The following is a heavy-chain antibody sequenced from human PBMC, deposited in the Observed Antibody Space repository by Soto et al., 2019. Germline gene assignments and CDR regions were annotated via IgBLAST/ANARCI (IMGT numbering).Heavy chain of an antibody. Sequence: ASVKVSCKASGYPFTNFAIHWVRQAPGQSLEWMGWIIAVNGITKYSQKFHGRVTITKDTSTTTGYMELGSLTPQDTAIYYCAREEGYYNMGTFPVYYMDVWGNGTTVTVSS. CDR1: GYPFTNFA. CDR2: IIAVNGIT. J-gene: IGHJ6*03. CDR3: AREEGYYNMGTFPVYYMDV. V-gene: IGHV1-3*01. D-gene: IGHD3-9*01.